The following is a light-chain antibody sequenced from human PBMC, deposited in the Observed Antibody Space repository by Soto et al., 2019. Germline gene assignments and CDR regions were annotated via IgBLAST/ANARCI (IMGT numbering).Light chain of an antibody. CDR2: AAS. V-gene: IGKV1-27*01. J-gene: IGKJ1*01. CDR1: QGMSKY. CDR3: QKYNGAPWT. Sequence: DVQMTQSPSSLSASVGDRVTITCRASQGMSKYLAWYQQKPGKVPKLLIYAASTLQSGVPSRFSGSGSGTDFTLTISSLQPEDVATYYCQKYNGAPWTFGQGTKVEIK.